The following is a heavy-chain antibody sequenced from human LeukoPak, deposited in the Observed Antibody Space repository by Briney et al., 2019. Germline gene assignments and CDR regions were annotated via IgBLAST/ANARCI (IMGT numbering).Heavy chain of an antibody. D-gene: IGHD2-15*01. CDR3: ARPYCSGGSCYSGLQH. Sequence: SETLSLTCAVYGGSFSGYYWSWIRQPPGKGLEWIGEITHSGSTNSNPSLKSRLTISVDTSKTQFSLKLSSVTAADTAVYYCARPYCSGGSCYSGLQHWGQGTLVTVSS. CDR2: ITHSGST. J-gene: IGHJ1*01. CDR1: GGSFSGYY. V-gene: IGHV4-34*01.